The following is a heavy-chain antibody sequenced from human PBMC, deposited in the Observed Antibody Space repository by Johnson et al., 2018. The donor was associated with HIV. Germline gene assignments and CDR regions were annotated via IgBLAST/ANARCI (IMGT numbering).Heavy chain of an antibody. J-gene: IGHJ3*02. CDR1: GFTFSSYW. CDR2: IKQDGSEK. Sequence: VQLVESGGGLVKPGGSLRLSCAASGFTFSSYWMSWVRQAPGKGLEWVANIKQDGSEKYYVDSVKGRFTISRDNAKNSLYLQMNSLRAEDTAVYYCAREGAPSARDFGAFDIWGQGTMVTVSS. D-gene: IGHD1-26*01. V-gene: IGHV3-7*05. CDR3: AREGAPSARDFGAFDI.